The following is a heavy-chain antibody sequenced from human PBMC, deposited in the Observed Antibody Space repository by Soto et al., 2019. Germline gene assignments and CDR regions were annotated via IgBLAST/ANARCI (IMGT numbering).Heavy chain of an antibody. D-gene: IGHD3-10*01. Sequence: SQTLSLTCAISGDSVPSNSAAWNWIRQSPSRGLEWLGRTYYRSKWYNDYAVSVKSRITINPDTSKNQFSLQLNSVTPEDTAVYYCARHYYGSGSYYGGYYYYYGMDVWGQGTTVTVSS. CDR3: ARHYYGSGSYYGGYYYYYGMDV. J-gene: IGHJ6*02. CDR2: TYYRSKWYN. CDR1: GDSVPSNSAA. V-gene: IGHV6-1*01.